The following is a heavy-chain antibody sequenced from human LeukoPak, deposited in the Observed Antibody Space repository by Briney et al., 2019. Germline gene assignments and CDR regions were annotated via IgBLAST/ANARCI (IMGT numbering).Heavy chain of an antibody. CDR1: GFTFSSYG. CDR2: ISYDGSNK. V-gene: IGHV3-30*18. CDR3: AKSTLGSSWFDY. D-gene: IGHD6-13*01. Sequence: QTGGSLRLPCAASGFTFSSYGMHWVRQAPGKGLEWVAVISYDGSNKYYADSVKGRFTISRDNSKNTLYLQMNSLRAEDTAVYYCAKSTLGSSWFDYWGQGTLVTVSS. J-gene: IGHJ4*02.